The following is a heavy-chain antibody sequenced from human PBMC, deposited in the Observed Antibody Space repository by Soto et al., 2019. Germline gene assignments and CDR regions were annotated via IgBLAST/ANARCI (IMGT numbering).Heavy chain of an antibody. CDR3: ATDRGYFSGSRFDY. V-gene: IGHV1-69*01. J-gene: IGHJ4*02. Sequence: QVQLVQSGAEVKKPGSSVKVSCKASGGTFSSSAISWVRQAPGQGLDWVGGIIPIFGTVQYAQKFQGRVTFTSDESTSTAYMELSSLRSEDTAVYYCATDRGYFSGSRFDYWGQGTLILVSS. CDR2: IIPIFGTV. D-gene: IGHD2-15*01. CDR1: GGTFSSSA.